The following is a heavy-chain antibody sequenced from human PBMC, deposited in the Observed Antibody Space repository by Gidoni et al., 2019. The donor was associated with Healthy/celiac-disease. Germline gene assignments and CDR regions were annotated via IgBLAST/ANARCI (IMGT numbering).Heavy chain of an antibody. J-gene: IGHJ4*02. CDR2: IWYDGSNK. D-gene: IGHD3-10*01. CDR1: GFTFSSYG. Sequence: QVQLVESGGGVVQSGRSLRLSCAASGFTFSSYGMHWVRQAPGKGMEWVAVIWYDGSNKYYADSVKGRFTISRDNSKNTLYLQMNSLRAEDTAVYYCAREVGGALDYWGQGTLVTVSS. V-gene: IGHV3-33*01. CDR3: AREVGGALDY.